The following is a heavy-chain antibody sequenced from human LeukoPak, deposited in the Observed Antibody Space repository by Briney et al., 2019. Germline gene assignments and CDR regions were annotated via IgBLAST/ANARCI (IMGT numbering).Heavy chain of an antibody. CDR2: ISYDGSNK. V-gene: IGHV3-30*04. Sequence: GGSLRLSCAASGFTFSSYAMHWVRQAPGKGLEWVAVISYDGSNKYYADSVKGRFTISRDNSKNTLYLQMNSLRAEDTAVYYCARDFEYPLGSSWYQYYYHGMDVWGQGTTVTVSS. J-gene: IGHJ6*02. D-gene: IGHD6-13*01. CDR1: GFTFSSYA. CDR3: ARDFEYPLGSSWYQYYYHGMDV.